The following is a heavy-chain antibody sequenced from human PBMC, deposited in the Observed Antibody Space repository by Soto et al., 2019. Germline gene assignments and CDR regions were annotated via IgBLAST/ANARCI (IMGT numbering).Heavy chain of an antibody. J-gene: IGHJ6*03. Sequence: SETLSLTCTVSGGSISSYYWSWIRQPPGKGLEWIGYIYYSGSTNYNPSLKSRVTISVDTSKNQFSLKLSSVTAADTAVYYCARDQLRSKPYYYYMDVWGKGTTVTVSS. V-gene: IGHV4-59*01. CDR1: GGSISSYY. CDR3: ARDQLRSKPYYYYMDV. CDR2: IYYSGST. D-gene: IGHD4-17*01.